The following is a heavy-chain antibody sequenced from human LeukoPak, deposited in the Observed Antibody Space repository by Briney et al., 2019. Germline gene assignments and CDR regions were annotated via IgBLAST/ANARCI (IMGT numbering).Heavy chain of an antibody. CDR3: ARGGYCSSTSCYLNDY. CDR2: ISYDGSNK. J-gene: IGHJ4*02. CDR1: GFTFSSYA. D-gene: IGHD2-2*01. V-gene: IGHV3-30-3*01. Sequence: GGSLRLSCAASGFTFSSYAMQWVRHPPGKGLEWVAVISYDGSNKYYADSVKGRFTISRDNSKNTLYLQMNSLRAEDTAVYYCARGGYCSSTSCYLNDYWGQGTLVTVSS.